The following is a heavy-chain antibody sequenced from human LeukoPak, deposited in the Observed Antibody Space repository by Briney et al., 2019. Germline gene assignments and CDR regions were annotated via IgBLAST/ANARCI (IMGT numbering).Heavy chain of an antibody. Sequence: PGGSLRLSCAAAGFTVSSYAMHWVRQAPGKGLEWVSIISSGGVYDYYADSVKGRFTISRDNSKHTLYLQLNSLTTEDTAVYYCARDSTYYYDSGSSGPHYFGNWGQGTLVTVSS. J-gene: IGHJ4*02. V-gene: IGHV3-30*01. CDR2: ISSGGVYD. CDR3: ARDSTYYYDSGSSGPHYFGN. CDR1: GFTVSSYA. D-gene: IGHD3-10*01.